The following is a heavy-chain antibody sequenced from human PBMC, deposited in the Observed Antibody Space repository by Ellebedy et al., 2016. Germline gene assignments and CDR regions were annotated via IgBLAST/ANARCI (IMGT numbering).Heavy chain of an antibody. J-gene: IGHJ2*01. V-gene: IGHV4-34*01. D-gene: IGHD6-6*01. CDR1: GGSFSGYY. CDR3: ARVTGTVHRRSSSLNWYFDL. CDR2: INHSGST. Sequence: SETLSLTXAVYGGSFSGYYWSWIRQPPGKGLEWIGEINHSGSTNYNPSLKSRVTMSVDTSKDQFSLKLSSVTAADTAVYYCARVTGTVHRRSSSLNWYFDLWGRGTLVTVSS.